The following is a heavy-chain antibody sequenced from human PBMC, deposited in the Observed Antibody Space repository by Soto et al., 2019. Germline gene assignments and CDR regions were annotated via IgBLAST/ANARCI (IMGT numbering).Heavy chain of an antibody. CDR1: GYTFTGYY. D-gene: IGHD5-12*01. Sequence: ASVKVSCKASGYTFTGYYMHWVRQAPGQGLEWMGWINPNSGGTNYAQKFQGWVTMTRDTSISTAYMELSRLRSDDTAVYYCARGGAAVEMATITVYYFDYWGQGTLVTVSS. CDR2: INPNSGGT. J-gene: IGHJ4*02. CDR3: ARGGAAVEMATITVYYFDY. V-gene: IGHV1-2*04.